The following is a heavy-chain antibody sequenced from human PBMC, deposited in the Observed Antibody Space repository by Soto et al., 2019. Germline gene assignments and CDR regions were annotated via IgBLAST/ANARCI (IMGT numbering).Heavy chain of an antibody. D-gene: IGHD6-19*01. V-gene: IGHV4-4*02. CDR3: ARANSYSSGWYYFDY. J-gene: IGHJ4*02. CDR1: GGSISSSNW. Sequence: SETLSLTCAVSGGSISSSNWWSWVRQPPGKGLEWIGEIYHSGSTNYNPSLKSRVTISVDKSKNQFSLKLSSVTAADTAVYYCARANSYSSGWYYFDYWGQGTLVTVYS. CDR2: IYHSGST.